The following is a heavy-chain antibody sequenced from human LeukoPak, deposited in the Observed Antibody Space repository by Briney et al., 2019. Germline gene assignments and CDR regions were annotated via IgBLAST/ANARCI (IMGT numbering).Heavy chain of an antibody. CDR2: IHNSGST. CDR3: VRDWEGYNFDI. Sequence: SETLSLTCTVSGGSLRSYYWSWIRQPPGEGLEWIAYIHNSGSTNYNPSLKSRVTISVDTSKNQLSLKLRSVTAADTAVYYCVRDWEGYNFDIWGQGTMVTVSS. D-gene: IGHD5-12*01. CDR1: GGSLRSYY. V-gene: IGHV4-59*01. J-gene: IGHJ3*02.